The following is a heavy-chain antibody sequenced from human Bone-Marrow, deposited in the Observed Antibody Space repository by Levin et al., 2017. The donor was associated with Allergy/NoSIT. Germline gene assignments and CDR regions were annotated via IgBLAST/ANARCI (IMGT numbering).Heavy chain of an antibody. CDR3: AREDVVRGIRSFDI. D-gene: IGHD2-21*01. J-gene: IGHJ3*02. CDR1: GFTFSYYS. V-gene: IGHV3-33*01. Sequence: PEASVKVSCAASGFTFSYYSMHWVRQAPDKGLEWVAMIWNDGSNKYYADSVKGRFTISRDNSKNTAYVQMNSLRDEDTAVYYCAREDVVRGIRSFDIWGQGTMVTVSS. CDR2: IWNDGSNK.